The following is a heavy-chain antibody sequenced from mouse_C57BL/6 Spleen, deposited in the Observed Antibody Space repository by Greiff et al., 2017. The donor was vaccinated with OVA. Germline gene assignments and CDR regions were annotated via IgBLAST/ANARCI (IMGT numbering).Heavy chain of an antibody. CDR1: GYTFTSYW. CDR2: IYPSASET. D-gene: IGHD1-1*01. CDR3: ARGGDYGSSYEAWFAY. Sequence: QVHVKQPGAELVRPGSSVKLSCKASGYTFTSYWMDWVKQRPGQGLEWIGNIYPSASETHYNQKFKDKATLTVDKSSSTAYMQLSSLTSEDSAVYYCARGGDYGSSYEAWFAYWGQGTLVTVSA. J-gene: IGHJ3*01. V-gene: IGHV1-61*01.